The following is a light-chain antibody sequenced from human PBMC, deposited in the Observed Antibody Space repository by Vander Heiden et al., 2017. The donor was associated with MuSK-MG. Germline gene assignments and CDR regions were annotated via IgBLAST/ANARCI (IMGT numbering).Light chain of an antibody. CDR2: AVT. CDR3: CSYVGSSTSYVV. V-gene: IGLV2-23*02. Sequence: QSALTQPASVSASPGQSITISCTGTSSDVGTYNLVSWYQHHPGKAPKLMIYAVTKRPSGVSNRFSGSKSGNTASLTISGLQAEDEADYYCCSYVGSSTSYVVFGGGTKLTVL. J-gene: IGLJ2*01. CDR1: SSDVGTYNL.